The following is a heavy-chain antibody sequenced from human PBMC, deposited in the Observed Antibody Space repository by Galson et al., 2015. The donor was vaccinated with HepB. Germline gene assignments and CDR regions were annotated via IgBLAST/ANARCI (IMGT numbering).Heavy chain of an antibody. V-gene: IGHV3-7*05. J-gene: IGHJ4*02. CDR2: INQDGSEK. CDR3: SRMGDLSGYSSR. Sequence: SLRLSCAASGFTFSNYWMTWVRQAPGKGLEWVANINQDGSEKYHVDSVRGRFTISRDNAKKSLYLQMNTLKTEDTAVYYCSRMGDLSGYSSRWGQGTLVTVSS. D-gene: IGHD6-13*01. CDR1: GFTFSNYW.